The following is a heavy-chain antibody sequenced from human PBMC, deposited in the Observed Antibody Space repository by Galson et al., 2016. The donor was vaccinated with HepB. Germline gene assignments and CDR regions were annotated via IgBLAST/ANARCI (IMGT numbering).Heavy chain of an antibody. CDR3: ARDGGLGTPFDC. J-gene: IGHJ4*02. D-gene: IGHD1-7*01. CDR1: GFTISSYW. Sequence: LRLSCAASGFTISSYWIHWVRQAPGKGLEWVSRIRNDETTSVIGRFTISRDNAKNTLYLEMNSLRAEDTAVHYCARDGGLGTPFDCWGQGTLVTVSS. CDR2: IRND. V-gene: IGHV3-74*01.